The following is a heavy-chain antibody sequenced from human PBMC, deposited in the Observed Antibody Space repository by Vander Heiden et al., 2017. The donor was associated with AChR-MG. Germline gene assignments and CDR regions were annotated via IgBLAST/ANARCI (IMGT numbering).Heavy chain of an antibody. V-gene: IGHV3-13*01. CDR2: IGTAGYT. CDR3: ARSGAARVRGGSHYYGMDV. CDR1: GFTFSSYD. J-gene: IGHJ6*02. Sequence: EVQLVESGGGLVQPGGSLRLSCAASGFTFSSYDLHWVRQATGKGLQWSSAIGTAGYTYYPGSVKGRFTISRENAKNSLYLQMNSLRAGDTAVYYCARSGAARVRGGSHYYGMDVWGQGTTVTVSS. D-gene: IGHD6-6*01.